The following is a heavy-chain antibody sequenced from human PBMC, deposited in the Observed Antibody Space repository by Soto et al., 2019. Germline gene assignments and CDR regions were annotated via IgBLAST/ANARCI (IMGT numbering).Heavy chain of an antibody. J-gene: IGHJ4*02. Sequence: EVQLLESGGGLVQPGGSLRLSCAASGFTFTNYAMSWVRQAAGKGLKWVSVISSKDGTTYYADSVKGRFTISRDNSKNTLYLPVNNLRVEDTAVYYCAKHIDMLTGTSDYWGQGTLVTVSS. V-gene: IGHV3-23*01. CDR3: AKHIDMLTGTSDY. CDR1: GFTFTNYA. D-gene: IGHD3-16*01. CDR2: ISSKDGTT.